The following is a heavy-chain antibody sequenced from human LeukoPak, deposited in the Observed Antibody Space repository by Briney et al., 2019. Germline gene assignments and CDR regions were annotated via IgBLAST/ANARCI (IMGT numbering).Heavy chain of an antibody. V-gene: IGHV3-30*03. J-gene: IGHJ6*02. CDR1: GFTFSNYG. CDR2: ISYDGTNK. CDR3: ARDQRKNYYYYYGMDV. Sequence: PGRSLRLSCAGSGFTFSNYGMHWVRQAPGKGPEWVAVISYDGTNKYYADSVKGRFTISRDNAKNSLYLQMNSLRAEDTAVYYCARDQRKNYYYYYGMDVWGQGTTVTVSS.